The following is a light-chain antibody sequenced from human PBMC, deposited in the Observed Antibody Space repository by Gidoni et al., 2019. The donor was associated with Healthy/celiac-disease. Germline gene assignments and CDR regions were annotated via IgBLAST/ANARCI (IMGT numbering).Light chain of an antibody. J-gene: IGKJ2*01. CDR2: GAS. V-gene: IGKV3-15*01. Sequence: EIVMTQSPATLSVSPGERATLSCRASQSVNSNLAWYQQKPGQAPRLLIYGASTRATGIPARFSGSGSGTEFTLTISSLQSEDFAVYYCQQYNNLPPYTFGQGTKLEIK. CDR3: QQYNNLPPYT. CDR1: QSVNSN.